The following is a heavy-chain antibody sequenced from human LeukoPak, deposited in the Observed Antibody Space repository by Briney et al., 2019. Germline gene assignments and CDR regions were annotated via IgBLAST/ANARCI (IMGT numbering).Heavy chain of an antibody. V-gene: IGHV4-34*01. J-gene: IGHJ4*02. CDR3: ATVSAEATVTPSDY. D-gene: IGHD4-17*01. CDR1: GGSFSGYY. Sequence: SETLSLTCAVYGGSFSGYYWSWIRQPPGKGLEWIGEINHSGSTTYNPSLKSRVTISVDTSKNQFSLKLSSVTAADTAVYYCATVSAEATVTPSDYWGQGTLVTVSS. CDR2: INHSGST.